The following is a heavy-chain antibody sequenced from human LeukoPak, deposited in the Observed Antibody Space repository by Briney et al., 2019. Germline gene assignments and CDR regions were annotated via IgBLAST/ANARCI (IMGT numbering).Heavy chain of an antibody. J-gene: IGHJ4*02. V-gene: IGHV1-18*04. CDR1: GGTFSSYA. D-gene: IGHD5-12*01. CDR3: ARTSSTLWLRTPGGDY. Sequence: RASVKVSCKASGGTFSSYAISWVRQAPGQGLEWMGWISAYNGNTNYAQKLQGRVTMTTDTSTSTAYMELRSLRSDDTAVYYCARTSSTLWLRTPGGDYWGQGTLVTVSS. CDR2: ISAYNGNT.